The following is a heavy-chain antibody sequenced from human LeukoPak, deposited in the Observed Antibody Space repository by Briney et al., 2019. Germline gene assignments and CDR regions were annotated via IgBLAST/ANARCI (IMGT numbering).Heavy chain of an antibody. Sequence: ASVKVSCKASGGTFSSYAISWVRQAPGQGLEWMGRIIPILGIANYAQKFQGRVTITADKSTSTAYMELSSLRSEDTAVYYCRVSNPQQLVRREAQPYYYYYGMDVWGQGTTVTVSS. V-gene: IGHV1-69*04. D-gene: IGHD6-13*01. CDR1: GGTFSSYA. CDR2: IIPILGIA. J-gene: IGHJ6*02. CDR3: RVSNPQQLVRREAQPYYYYYGMDV.